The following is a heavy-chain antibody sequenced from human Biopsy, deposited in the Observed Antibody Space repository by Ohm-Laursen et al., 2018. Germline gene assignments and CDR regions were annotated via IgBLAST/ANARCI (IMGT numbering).Heavy chain of an antibody. D-gene: IGHD4-23*01. V-gene: IGHV3-11*01. CDR1: GFSFSDYH. Sequence: SLRLSCAASGFSFSDYHMRWIRQAPGRGQEWVSYISGGGTIYYGDSMKGRVTIPRDNAKNSLYLQMHSLRAEDTAVYYCARDTRWSPYSMDVWGQGTTVTVSS. CDR3: ARDTRWSPYSMDV. J-gene: IGHJ6*02. CDR2: ISGGGTI.